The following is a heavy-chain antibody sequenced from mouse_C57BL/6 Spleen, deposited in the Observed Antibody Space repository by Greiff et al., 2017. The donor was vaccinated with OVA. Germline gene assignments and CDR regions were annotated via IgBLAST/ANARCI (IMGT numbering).Heavy chain of an antibody. Sequence: VKLQQPGAELVRPGSSVKLSCKASGYTFTSYWMHWVKQRPIQGLEWIGNIDPSDSETHYNQKFKDKATLTVDKSSSTAYMQLSSLTSEDSAVYYCARWDYGSSYAMDYWGQGTSVTVSS. CDR1: GYTFTSYW. CDR2: IDPSDSET. V-gene: IGHV1-52*01. CDR3: ARWDYGSSYAMDY. D-gene: IGHD1-1*01. J-gene: IGHJ4*01.